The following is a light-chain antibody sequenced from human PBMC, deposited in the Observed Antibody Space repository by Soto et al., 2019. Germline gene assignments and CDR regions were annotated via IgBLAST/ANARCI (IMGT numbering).Light chain of an antibody. CDR1: QSVSSSY. CDR2: DAS. CDR3: QQYNSFSLT. V-gene: IGKV3-20*01. Sequence: EIVLTQSPGTLSLSPGERATLSCRASQSVSSSYLAWYQQKPGQAPRLLIYDASSRATGIPDRVSGSGSGTDFTLTISSLQPDDFAAYYCQQYNSFSLTFGQGTKVDIK. J-gene: IGKJ1*01.